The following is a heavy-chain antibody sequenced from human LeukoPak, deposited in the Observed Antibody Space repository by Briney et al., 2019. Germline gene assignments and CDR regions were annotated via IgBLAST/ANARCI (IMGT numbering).Heavy chain of an antibody. Sequence: GGSLSLSCAASGFTFSSYAIHWVRQAPSKGRGWEAVIPYLGSNKYYADSVKGRFTISRDNSKNTLYLQMNSLRAEDTAVYYCARDLYSISISPWFDSWGQGTLVTVSS. D-gene: IGHD6-6*01. CDR1: GFTFSSYA. CDR2: IPYLGSNK. CDR3: ARDLYSISISPWFDS. V-gene: IGHV3-30-3*01. J-gene: IGHJ5*01.